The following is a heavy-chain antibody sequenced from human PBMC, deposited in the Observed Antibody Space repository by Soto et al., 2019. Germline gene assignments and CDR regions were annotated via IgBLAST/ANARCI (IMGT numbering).Heavy chain of an antibody. V-gene: IGHV5-51*01. CDR2: IYPGDSDT. J-gene: IGHJ5*02. CDR1: GYSFTSYW. D-gene: IGHD3-16*01. Sequence: PGESLKISCKGSGYSFTSYWIGWVRQMPGKGLEWMGIIYPGDSDTRYSPSFQGQVTISADKSISTAYLQWSSLKASDTAMYYCARTAAMITFGGVMIDWFDPWGQGTLVTVSS. CDR3: ARTAAMITFGGVMIDWFDP.